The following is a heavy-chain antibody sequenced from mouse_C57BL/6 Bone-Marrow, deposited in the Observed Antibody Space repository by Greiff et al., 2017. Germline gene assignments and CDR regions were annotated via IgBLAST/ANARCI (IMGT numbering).Heavy chain of an antibody. D-gene: IGHD1-1*01. CDR2: IYPSDSET. Sequence: QVQLQQPGAELVRPGSSVKLSCKASGYTFTSYWMDWVKQRPGQGLEWIGNIYPSDSETHYNQKFKDKATLTVDKSSSTAYMQLSSLTSEDSAVYYCARPDYYGSSYVGYFDVWGTGTTVTVSS. CDR3: ARPDYYGSSYVGYFDV. J-gene: IGHJ1*03. CDR1: GYTFTSYW. V-gene: IGHV1-61*01.